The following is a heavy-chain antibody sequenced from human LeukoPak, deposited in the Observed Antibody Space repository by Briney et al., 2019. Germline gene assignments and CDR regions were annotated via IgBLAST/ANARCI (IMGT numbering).Heavy chain of an antibody. V-gene: IGHV4-39*01. CDR3: ARLTLTYYYDSSGYYYFDY. CDR2: IYYSGST. D-gene: IGHD3-22*01. Sequence: SETLSLTCTVSGGSISSSSYYWGWIRQPPGKGLEWIGSIYYSGSTYYNPSLKSRVTISVDTSKNQFSLKLSSVTAADTAVYYRARLTLTYYYDSSGYYYFDYWGQGTLVTVSS. J-gene: IGHJ4*02. CDR1: GGSISSSSYY.